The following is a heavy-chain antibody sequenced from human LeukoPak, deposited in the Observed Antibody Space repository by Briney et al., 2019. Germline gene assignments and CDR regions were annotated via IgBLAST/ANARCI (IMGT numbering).Heavy chain of an antibody. D-gene: IGHD3-10*01. V-gene: IGHV3-21*04. CDR1: GFTFSSYS. CDR3: ARGDYGSGSWNDY. Sequence: GGSLRLSCAASGFTFSSYSMNWVRQAPGKGLEWVSSISSGSSYIYYADSVKGRFTISRDNAKNSLYLQMNSLRADDTALYYCARGDYGSGSWNDYWGQGTLVTVSS. J-gene: IGHJ4*02. CDR2: ISSGSSYI.